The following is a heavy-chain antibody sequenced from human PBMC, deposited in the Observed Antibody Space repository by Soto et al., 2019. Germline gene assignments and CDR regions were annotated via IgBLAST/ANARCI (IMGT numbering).Heavy chain of an antibody. D-gene: IGHD3-3*01. CDR1: GYTFTSYY. Sequence: ASVKVSCKASGYTFTSYYMHWVRQAPGQGLEWMGIINPSGGSTSYAQKFQGRVTMTRDTSTSTVYMELSSLRSEDTAVYYCASPLQHVLRFLEWLLLYYYYYYMDVWGKGTTVTVSS. V-gene: IGHV1-46*01. CDR3: ASPLQHVLRFLEWLLLYYYYYYMDV. J-gene: IGHJ6*03. CDR2: INPSGGST.